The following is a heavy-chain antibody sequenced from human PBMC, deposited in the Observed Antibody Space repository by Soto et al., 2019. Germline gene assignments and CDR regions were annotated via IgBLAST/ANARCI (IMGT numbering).Heavy chain of an antibody. J-gene: IGHJ4*02. CDR2: ISIGGDQT. D-gene: IGHD1-26*01. V-gene: IGHV3-23*01. Sequence: GGSLRLSCAASGFSFSSNSMTWVRQAPGKGLEWISGISIGGDQTFYADSVRGRFIISRDDFKNMMYLQMNSLRVDDTAVYYCVKWDGFGDYWGQGTLVTVSS. CDR3: VKWDGFGDY. CDR1: GFSFSSNS.